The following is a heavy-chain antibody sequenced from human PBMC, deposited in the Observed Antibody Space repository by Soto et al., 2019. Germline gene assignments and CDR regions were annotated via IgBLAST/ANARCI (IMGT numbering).Heavy chain of an antibody. D-gene: IGHD2-2*01. CDR1: GGTFSSYT. CDR3: ARASGKIVVVPAAMGETYYMDV. V-gene: IGHV1-69*02. CDR2: IIPILGIA. Sequence: ASVKVSCKASGGTFSSYTISWVRQAPGQGLEWMGRIIPILGIANYAQKFQGRVTITADKSTSTAYMELSSLRSEDTAVYYCARASGKIVVVPAAMGETYYMDVWGKGPTVTVSS. J-gene: IGHJ6*03.